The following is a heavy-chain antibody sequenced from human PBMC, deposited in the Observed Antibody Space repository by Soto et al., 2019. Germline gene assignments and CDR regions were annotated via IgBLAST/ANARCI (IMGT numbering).Heavy chain of an antibody. Sequence: GGSLRLSCAASGFTFSSYSMNWVRQAPGKGLEWDASSSSSSSYIYYADSVKGRFTISRDNAKNSPYLQMNSLRAEDTAVYYCARVRVRSGHAAFDYWGKGTLVTVSS. J-gene: IGHJ4*02. CDR3: ARVRVRSGHAAFDY. D-gene: IGHD3-10*01. CDR1: GFTFSSYS. CDR2: SSSSSSYI. V-gene: IGHV3-21*01.